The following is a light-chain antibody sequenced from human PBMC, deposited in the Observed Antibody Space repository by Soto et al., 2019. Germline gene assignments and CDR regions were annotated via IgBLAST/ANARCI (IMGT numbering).Light chain of an antibody. CDR2: GAS. V-gene: IGKV3-20*01. Sequence: EIVLTQSPGTQSLSPGERATLSCRASQSVSSSYLAWYQQKPGQAPRPLIYGASSRAIGIPDRFSGSGSGTDFTLTISRLEPEDFAVYYCQQYGSSPWTFGQGTKV. CDR1: QSVSSSY. CDR3: QQYGSSPWT. J-gene: IGKJ1*01.